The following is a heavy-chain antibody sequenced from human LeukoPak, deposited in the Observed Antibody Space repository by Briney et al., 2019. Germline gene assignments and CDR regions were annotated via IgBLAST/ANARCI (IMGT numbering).Heavy chain of an antibody. CDR2: INHSGST. V-gene: IGHV4-34*09. D-gene: IGHD3-10*01. J-gene: IGHJ5*02. CDR3: ARESSLRNVGT. CDR1: GGSFSGYY. Sequence: KPSETLSLTCAVYGGSFSGYYWSWIRQPPGKGLEWIGEINHSGSTNYNPSLKSRVTISADTSKNQFSLRLTSATAADTAVYYCARESSLRNVGTWGQGTVVTVSS.